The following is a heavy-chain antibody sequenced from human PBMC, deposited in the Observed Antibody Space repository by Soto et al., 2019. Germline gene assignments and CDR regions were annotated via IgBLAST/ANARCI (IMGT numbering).Heavy chain of an antibody. Sequence: EVQLVESGGGLVQPGGALRLACAASGFTFSNYSMNWVRQAPGKGLEWVSYISSGSSTIYYADSVKGRFTISRDNAKNSLYLQMDSLRAEDTAMYYATRSAYMDVWGTGTTVTVSS. CDR2: ISSGSSTI. V-gene: IGHV3-48*01. CDR3: TRSAYMDV. CDR1: GFTFSNYS. J-gene: IGHJ6*03. D-gene: IGHD2-2*01.